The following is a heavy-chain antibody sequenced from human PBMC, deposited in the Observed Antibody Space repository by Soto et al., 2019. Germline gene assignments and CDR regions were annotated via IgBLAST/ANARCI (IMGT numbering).Heavy chain of an antibody. V-gene: IGHV5-10-1*01. CDR3: ARHEAARPLYYYGMDV. J-gene: IGHJ6*02. Sequence: GESLKISCKGSGYSFTSYWISWVRQMPGKGLEWRGRIDPSDSYTNYSPSFQGHVTISADTSISTAYLQCSSLQASDTAMYYCARHEAARPLYYYGMDVWGQGTTVTVSS. CDR2: IDPSDSYT. CDR1: GYSFTSYW. D-gene: IGHD6-6*01.